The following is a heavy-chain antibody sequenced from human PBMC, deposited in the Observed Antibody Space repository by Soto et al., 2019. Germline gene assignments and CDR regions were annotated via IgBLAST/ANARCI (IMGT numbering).Heavy chain of an antibody. Sequence: QVQLQESGPGLVKPSETLSLTCTVSGGSISSYYWSWIRQPPGKGLEWIGYIYYSGSTNYNPSLKRRVSIPVDTSQNQFSLKLSSVTAEDTAVYYCARGRDIARPGGFDYWGQGTLVTVSS. V-gene: IGHV4-59*01. CDR1: GGSISSYY. D-gene: IGHD5-12*01. J-gene: IGHJ4*02. CDR3: ARGRDIARPGGFDY. CDR2: IYYSGST.